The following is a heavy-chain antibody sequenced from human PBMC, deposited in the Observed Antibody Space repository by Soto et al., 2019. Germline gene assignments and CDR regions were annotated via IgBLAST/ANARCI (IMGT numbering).Heavy chain of an antibody. Sequence: EVQLVESGGDLVQPGGSLRLSCAASGFTFSSYWMHWVRQAPGKELVWVSRIKGDGSSTNSADSLQGRFTISRDNAKSTLYLQINSLGAEDAAVYYCARGKTNVYALDVWGQGTAVTVS. CDR1: GFTFSSYW. J-gene: IGHJ6*02. V-gene: IGHV3-74*01. CDR2: IKGDGSST. CDR3: ARGKTNVYALDV.